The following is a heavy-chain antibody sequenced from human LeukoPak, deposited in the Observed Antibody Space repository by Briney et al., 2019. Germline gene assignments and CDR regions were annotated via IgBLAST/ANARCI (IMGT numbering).Heavy chain of an antibody. CDR2: IYSGGRT. D-gene: IGHD3-16*01. Sequence: GGSLRLSCAASGFAVSYNYMSWVRQAPGKGLEWVSVIYSGGRTYYADSVKGRFTISRDISENTLNLQMNSLRAGDTAVYYCARVGDGPFDMWGQGTMVIVSS. J-gene: IGHJ3*02. CDR3: ARVGDGPFDM. CDR1: GFAVSYNY. V-gene: IGHV3-53*01.